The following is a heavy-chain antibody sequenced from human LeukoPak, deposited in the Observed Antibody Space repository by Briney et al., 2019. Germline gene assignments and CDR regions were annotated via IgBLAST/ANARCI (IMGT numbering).Heavy chain of an antibody. CDR3: ARHPAGFSTFEI. J-gene: IGHJ3*02. V-gene: IGHV3-21*06. Sequence: GGSLRLSCAASGFTFSSYSMNWVRQAPGKGLEWVSSISSSSSYIYYADSVKGRFTISGDSAKNLLYLQMNSLRAEDTAVYYCARHPAGFSTFEIWGQGTMVTVSS. CDR2: ISSSSSYI. CDR1: GFTFSSYS. D-gene: IGHD2/OR15-2a*01.